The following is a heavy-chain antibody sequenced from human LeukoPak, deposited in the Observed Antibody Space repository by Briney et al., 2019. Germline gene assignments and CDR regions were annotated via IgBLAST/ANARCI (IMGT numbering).Heavy chain of an antibody. D-gene: IGHD5-12*01. CDR1: NGSITTTRYY. CDR2: IYYSGST. V-gene: IGHV4-61*05. CDR3: ARGPVAAITHFDY. J-gene: IGHJ4*02. Sequence: SETLSLTCSVSNGSITTTRYYWAWIRQSPGKGLEWIGYIYYSGSTNYNPSLKSRVTISVDTSKNQFSLKLSSVTAADTAVYYCARGPVAAITHFDYWGQGTLVTVSS.